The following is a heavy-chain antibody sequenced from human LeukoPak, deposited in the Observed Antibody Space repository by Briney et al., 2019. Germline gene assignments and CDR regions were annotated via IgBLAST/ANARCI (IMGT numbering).Heavy chain of an antibody. D-gene: IGHD6-19*01. Sequence: GGSLRLSCAASTFTFSSYGMHWVRQAPGKGLEWVAFIQYDGNKRYYADSVKCRFTISRDNSKNTLYLQMNSLRPEDTALYYCANTMYSSAWSPFDYWGRGTLVTVSS. J-gene: IGHJ4*02. V-gene: IGHV3-30*02. CDR2: IQYDGNKR. CDR1: TFTFSSYG. CDR3: ANTMYSSAWSPFDY.